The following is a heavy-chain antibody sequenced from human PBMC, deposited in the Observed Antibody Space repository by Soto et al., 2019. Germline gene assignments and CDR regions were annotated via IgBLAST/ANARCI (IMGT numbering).Heavy chain of an antibody. CDR2: INPNSGGT. J-gene: IGHJ1*01. CDR3: ARDGGSFAEYFQH. D-gene: IGHD6-13*01. CDR1: GYTFTGYY. V-gene: IGHV1-2*04. Sequence: ASVKVSCKASGYTFTGYYMHWVRQARGQGLEWMGWINPNSGGTNYAQKFQGWVTMTRDTSISTAYMELSSLRSEDTAVYYCARDGGSFAEYFQHWGQGTLVTVSS.